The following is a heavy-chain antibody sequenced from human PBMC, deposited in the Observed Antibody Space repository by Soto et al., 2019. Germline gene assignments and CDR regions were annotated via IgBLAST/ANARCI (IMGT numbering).Heavy chain of an antibody. J-gene: IGHJ6*02. CDR3: ARGPSRKVGDTRLWYYGMDV. D-gene: IGHD1-26*01. CDR2: INHSGST. Sequence: ASETLSLTCAVYGGSFSGYYWSWIRQPPGKGLEWIGEINHSGSTNYNPSLKSRVTISVDTSKNQFSLKLSSVTAADTAVYYCARGPSRKVGDTRLWYYGMDVWGQGTTVTVSS. V-gene: IGHV4-34*01. CDR1: GGSFSGYY.